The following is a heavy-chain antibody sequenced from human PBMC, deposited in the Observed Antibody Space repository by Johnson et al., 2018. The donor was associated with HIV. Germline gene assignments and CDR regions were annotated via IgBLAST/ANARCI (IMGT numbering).Heavy chain of an antibody. J-gene: IGHJ3*02. CDR2: INVDGSEK. CDR1: GFTVSSNY. CDR3: TTDLLRWLQGENAFDI. V-gene: IGHV3-7*03. Sequence: EVQLVESGGGLIQPGGSLRLSCAASGFTVSSNYMSWVRQAPGKGLEWVANINVDGSEKYYVDSVKGRFTVSRDNAKNSLYLQMNSLKTEDTAVYYCTTDLLRWLQGENAFDIWGQGTTVTVSS. D-gene: IGHD5-24*01.